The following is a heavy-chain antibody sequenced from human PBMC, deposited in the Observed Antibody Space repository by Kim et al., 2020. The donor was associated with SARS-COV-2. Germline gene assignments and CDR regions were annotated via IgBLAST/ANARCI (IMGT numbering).Heavy chain of an antibody. CDR2: ISGSGGST. Sequence: GGSLRLSCAASGFIFSNYAMSWVRQTPGKGLEWVSTISGSGGSTYNTDSVKGRFIISRDNSKNTVSVQMNNLRAEDTAVYYCAKYYGSGSPNYWYFDLWGRGTLVTVSS. J-gene: IGHJ2*01. D-gene: IGHD3-10*01. CDR3: AKYYGSGSPNYWYFDL. CDR1: GFIFSNYA. V-gene: IGHV3-23*01.